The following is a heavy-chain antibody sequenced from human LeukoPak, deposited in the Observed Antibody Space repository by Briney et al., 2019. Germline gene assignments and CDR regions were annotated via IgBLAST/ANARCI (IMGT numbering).Heavy chain of an antibody. CDR2: ISYDGSNK. Sequence: GGSLRLSCAASGFTFSSYAMHWVRQAPGKGLEWVAVISYDGSNKYYADPVKGRFTISRDNSKNTLYLQMNSLRAEDTAVYYCARDLVSGWYGYKYFQHWGQGTLVTVSS. CDR1: GFTFSSYA. V-gene: IGHV3-30*04. D-gene: IGHD6-19*01. CDR3: ARDLVSGWYGYKYFQH. J-gene: IGHJ1*01.